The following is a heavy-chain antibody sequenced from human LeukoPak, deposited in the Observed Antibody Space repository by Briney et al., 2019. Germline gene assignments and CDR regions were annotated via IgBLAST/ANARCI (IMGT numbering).Heavy chain of an antibody. V-gene: IGHV4-38-2*02. D-gene: IGHD6-19*01. CDR1: GYSISSGYY. CDR3: ARDPGAVAGTN. J-gene: IGHJ4*02. Sequence: PSETLSLTCAVAGYSISSGYYWGWIRQPPGKGLEWIASISHSGNTYFNPSLKSRVTISVDTSKNQFSLKLSSVTAADTAVYYCARDPGAVAGTNWGQGTLVTVSS. CDR2: ISHSGNT.